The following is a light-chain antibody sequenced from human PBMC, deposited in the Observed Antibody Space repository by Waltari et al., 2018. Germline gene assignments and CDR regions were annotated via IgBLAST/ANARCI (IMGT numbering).Light chain of an antibody. CDR2: ENS. V-gene: IGLV3-1*01. CDR3: QAWDSSTYV. CDR1: NLGDKY. J-gene: IGLJ1*01. Sequence: SYELTQPPSVSVSPGQTATITCSGANLGDKYACWYQQKPGQSPVVVIYENSKRPSGIPERFSGSNSGNTATLTISGAQAMDEADYYCQAWDSSTYVFGTGTKVTVL.